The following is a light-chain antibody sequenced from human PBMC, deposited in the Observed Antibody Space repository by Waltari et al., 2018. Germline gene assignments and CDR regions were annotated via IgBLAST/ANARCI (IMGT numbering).Light chain of an antibody. CDR3: QQANSFPLT. V-gene: IGKV1-12*01. Sequence: DIQMTQSPSSVSASVGDRVSITCRASQAIISYLAWYQQKPGKAPNLLIYGASSLQSGVPSRFSGSGSGTDFTLTISSLQPEDFATYYCQQANSFPLTFGGGTKVEIK. J-gene: IGKJ4*01. CDR2: GAS. CDR1: QAIISY.